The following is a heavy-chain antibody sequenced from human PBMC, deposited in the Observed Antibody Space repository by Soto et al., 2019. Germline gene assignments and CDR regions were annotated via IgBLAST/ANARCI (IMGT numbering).Heavy chain of an antibody. D-gene: IGHD3-16*01. Sequence: PGESLKISCKGSGYNFGNYWIGWVRQMPGKGLEWMGIIYPGDSEIRYRPSFQGQVTISADKSISTAYLQWSSLKASDTALYFCSRMQYSYGQLDYFDYWGQGTQDTV. CDR1: GYNFGNYW. V-gene: IGHV5-51*01. CDR3: SRMQYSYGQLDYFDY. J-gene: IGHJ4*02. CDR2: IYPGDSEI.